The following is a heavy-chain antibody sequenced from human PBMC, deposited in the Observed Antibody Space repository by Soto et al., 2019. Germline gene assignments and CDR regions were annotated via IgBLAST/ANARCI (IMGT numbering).Heavy chain of an antibody. CDR3: AKVVRHSSSWQEDY. D-gene: IGHD6-13*01. Sequence: QVQLVESGGGVVQPGRSLRLSCAASGFTFSSYGMHWVRQAPGKGLEWVAVISYDGSNKYYADSVKGRFTISRDNSKNPLYLQMNSLRAEDTAVYYCAKVVRHSSSWQEDYWGQGTLVTVSS. J-gene: IGHJ4*02. CDR2: ISYDGSNK. V-gene: IGHV3-30*18. CDR1: GFTFSSYG.